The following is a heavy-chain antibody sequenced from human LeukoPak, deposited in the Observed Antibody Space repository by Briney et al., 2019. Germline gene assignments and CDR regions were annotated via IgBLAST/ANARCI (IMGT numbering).Heavy chain of an antibody. V-gene: IGHV4-4*07. CDR3: ARALNPLPGTYYFDY. CDR1: GASINSHY. D-gene: IGHD2-15*01. J-gene: IGHJ4*02. Sequence: SETLSLTCTVSGASINSHYWSWIRQPAGKGLEWIGRIYISGSTNYSSSLQSRVTMSVDTSKNQFSLKLTSVTAADTAVYYCARALNPLPGTYYFDYWGQGTLVTVSS. CDR2: IYISGST.